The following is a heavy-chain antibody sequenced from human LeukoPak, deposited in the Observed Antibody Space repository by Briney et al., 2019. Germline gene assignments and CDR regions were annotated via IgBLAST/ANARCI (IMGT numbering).Heavy chain of an antibody. V-gene: IGHV3-23*01. CDR1: GFTFSSYG. CDR2: ISGSGGST. CDR3: AKDRKRYCSTSCYAEDY. Sequence: GGSLRLSCAASGFTFSSYGMSWVRQAPGKGLEWVSAISGSGGSTYYADSVKGRFTISRDNSKNTLYLQMNSLRAEDTAVYYCAKDRKRYCSTSCYAEDYWGQGTLVTVSS. J-gene: IGHJ4*02. D-gene: IGHD2-2*01.